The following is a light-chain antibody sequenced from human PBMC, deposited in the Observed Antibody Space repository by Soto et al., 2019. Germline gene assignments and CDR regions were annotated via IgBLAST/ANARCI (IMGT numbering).Light chain of an antibody. CDR2: CAF. J-gene: IGKJ1*01. CDR3: QQYGSSGT. CDR1: QWVHSS. Sequence: MVMTQSPTTLSLSPGETPPLSCRASQWVHSSLVSVQHHPGPAPMLLIDCAFGRATGITVSGSGSGSGTDLTLSSRQLEAEASAVYYWQQYGSSGTFGQGTKVDIK. V-gene: IGKV3-20*01.